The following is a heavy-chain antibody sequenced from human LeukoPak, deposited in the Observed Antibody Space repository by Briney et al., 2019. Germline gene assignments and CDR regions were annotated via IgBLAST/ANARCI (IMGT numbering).Heavy chain of an antibody. CDR3: ATTQDCSGGSCPLNWFDP. Sequence: PSETLSLTCAVYSGSFSGYYWSWIRQPPGKGLEWIGEINHSGRTTYNASLKSRVTISIDTSKNQFSLKLSSVTAADTAMYYCATTQDCSGGSCPLNWFDPWGQGTLVTVSS. J-gene: IGHJ5*02. V-gene: IGHV4-34*01. CDR2: INHSGRT. CDR1: SGSFSGYY. D-gene: IGHD2-15*01.